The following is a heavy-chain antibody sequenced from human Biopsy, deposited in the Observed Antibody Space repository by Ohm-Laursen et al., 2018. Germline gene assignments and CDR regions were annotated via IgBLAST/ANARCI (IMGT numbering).Heavy chain of an antibody. CDR3: ARDGAGSYHDY. Sequence: SLRLSCAASEFTFSDYYMSWIRQAPGKGLEWLSYISGSGTTIFYADSVKGRFTVSRDNAKNSLYLQMNSLTVEDTAVYYCARDGAGSYHDYWGQGTLVTVSS. J-gene: IGHJ4*02. CDR1: EFTFSDYY. CDR2: ISGSGTTI. D-gene: IGHD3-10*01. V-gene: IGHV3-11*01.